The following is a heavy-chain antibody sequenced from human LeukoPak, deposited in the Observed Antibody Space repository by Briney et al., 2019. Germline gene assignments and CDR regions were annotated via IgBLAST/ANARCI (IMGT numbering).Heavy chain of an antibody. CDR2: ISYDGSNK. CDR3: AKVIAYCSGGSCFDAFDI. Sequence: GGSLRLSCAASGFAFSSYGMHWVRQAPGKGLEWVAVISYDGSNKYYADSVKGRFTISRDNSKNTLYLQMNSLRAEDTAVYYCAKVIAYCSGGSCFDAFDIWGQGTMVTVSS. CDR1: GFAFSSYG. J-gene: IGHJ3*02. V-gene: IGHV3-30*18. D-gene: IGHD2-15*01.